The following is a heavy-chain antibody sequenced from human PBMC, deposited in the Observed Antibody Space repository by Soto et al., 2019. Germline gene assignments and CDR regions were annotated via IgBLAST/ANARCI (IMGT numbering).Heavy chain of an antibody. CDR2: VYHTGTT. CDR1: GGSVSGDDLY. Sequence: PSETLSLTCVVSGGSVSGDDLYWSWIRHLPGKGLEWIANVYHTGTTSYNPSLQSRVSMSVDTSQNQFSLMLAPVTAADTAVYYCARALVTDYNSRDYHYYFAMDVWGQGTSVTVSS. CDR3: ARALVTDYNSRDYHYYFAMDV. D-gene: IGHD3-22*01. V-gene: IGHV4-31*02. J-gene: IGHJ6*02.